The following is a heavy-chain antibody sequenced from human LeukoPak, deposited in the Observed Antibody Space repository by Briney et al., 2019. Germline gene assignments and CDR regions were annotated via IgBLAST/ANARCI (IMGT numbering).Heavy chain of an antibody. CDR3: ARDAGNSGYGCDL. V-gene: IGHV3-7*01. CDR2: IKEDGSQT. D-gene: IGHD5-12*01. Sequence: GGSLRLSCVVSGFNLGSSWMSWVRQAPGKGLEWVANIKEDGSQTYYVDSVKGRFTISRDNAKNSLYMQLNSLRVEDTAVYYCARDAGNSGYGCDLWGQGTLVTVSS. CDR1: GFNLGSSW. J-gene: IGHJ5*02.